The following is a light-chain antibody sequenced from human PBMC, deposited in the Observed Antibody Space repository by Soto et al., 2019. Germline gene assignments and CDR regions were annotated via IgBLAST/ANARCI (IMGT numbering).Light chain of an antibody. Sequence: DVQMTQSPSTLCASVGDSVRITGLASQSVNNWLAWYQQKPGKAPRLLIFDSYKLESGVPSRFRGSGSGTEFILTISSLQADDFATHYCQQYNSYSEAFGQRTKVDI. CDR1: QSVNNW. J-gene: IGKJ1*01. CDR3: QQYNSYSEA. V-gene: IGKV1-5*01. CDR2: DSY.